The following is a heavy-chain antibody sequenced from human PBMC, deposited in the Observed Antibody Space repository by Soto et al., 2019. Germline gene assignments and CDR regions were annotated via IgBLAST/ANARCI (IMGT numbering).Heavy chain of an antibody. D-gene: IGHD2-15*01. CDR3: ARLRGYCSGGSCYGPDP. V-gene: IGHV4-39*01. CDR2: IYYSGST. Sequence: QLQLQESGPGLVKPSETLSLTCTVSGGSISSSSYYWGWIRQPPGKGLEWIGSIYYSGSTYYNPSLKSRVTISVDTSKNQFSLKLSSVTAADTAVYYCARLRGYCSGGSCYGPDPWGQGTLVTVSS. J-gene: IGHJ5*02. CDR1: GGSISSSSYY.